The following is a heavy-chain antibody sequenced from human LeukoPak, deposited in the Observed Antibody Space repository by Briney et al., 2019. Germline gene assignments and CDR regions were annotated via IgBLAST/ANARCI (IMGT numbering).Heavy chain of an antibody. CDR1: GGSISSGGYY. CDR2: IYYSGST. CDR3: AREPMVRGVTPVDYYYGMDV. J-gene: IGHJ6*02. Sequence: PSETLSLTCTVSGGSISSGGYYWSWIRQHPGKGLEWIGYIYYSGSTYYNPSLKSRVTISVDTSKNQFSLKLSSVTAADTAVYYCAREPMVRGVTPVDYYYGMDVWGQGTTVTVSS. V-gene: IGHV4-31*03. D-gene: IGHD3-10*01.